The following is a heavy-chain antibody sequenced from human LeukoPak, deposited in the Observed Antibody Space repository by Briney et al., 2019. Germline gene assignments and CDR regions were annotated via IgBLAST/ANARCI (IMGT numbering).Heavy chain of an antibody. V-gene: IGHV3-9*03. Sequence: PGGSLRLSCAASGFTFDDYAMHWVRQAPGKGLEWVSGISWNSGSIGYADSVKGRFTISRDNSKNTLYLQMNSLRAEDMAVYYCVKRWTGTTIGQQDYWGQGTLVTVSS. D-gene: IGHD1-1*01. CDR2: ISWNSGSI. J-gene: IGHJ4*02. CDR3: VKRWTGTTIGQQDY. CDR1: GFTFDDYA.